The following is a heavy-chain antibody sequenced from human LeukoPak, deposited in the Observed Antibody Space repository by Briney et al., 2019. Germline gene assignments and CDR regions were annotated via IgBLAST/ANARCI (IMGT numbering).Heavy chain of an antibody. V-gene: IGHV3-30*04. CDR2: ISYDGSNR. CDR3: ARGEALDP. CDR1: GFTFSSYA. Sequence: GRSLRLSCAASGFTFSSYAMHWVRQAPGKGLEWVAVISYDGSNRYYADSVKGRFTISRDNSKNTLYLQMNSLRAEDTAVYYCARGEALDPWGQGTLVTVSS. J-gene: IGHJ5*02.